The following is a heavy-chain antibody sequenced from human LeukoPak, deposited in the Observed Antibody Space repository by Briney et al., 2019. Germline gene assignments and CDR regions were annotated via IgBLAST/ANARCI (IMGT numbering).Heavy chain of an antibody. CDR2: IYSGGST. J-gene: IGHJ4*02. V-gene: IGHV3-53*01. D-gene: IGHD3-22*01. CDR1: GFTVSSNY. CDR3: ARARNDYDSNGFSFLDY. Sequence: GGSLRLSCAASGFTVSSNYMNWVRQAPGKGLEWVSVIYSGGSTYYAGSVKGRFTISRDNSKNTLYLQMNSLRAEDTALYYCARARNDYDSNGFSFLDYWGQGTLVTVSS.